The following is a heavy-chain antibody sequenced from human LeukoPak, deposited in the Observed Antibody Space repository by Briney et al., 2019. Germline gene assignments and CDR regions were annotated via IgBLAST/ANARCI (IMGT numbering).Heavy chain of an antibody. CDR3: TTYYVGEGGRGH. CDR2: INHSGST. CDR1: GGSFSDYY. V-gene: IGHV4-34*01. Sequence: SETLSLTCAVYGGSFSDYYWTWIRQPPGKGLEWIGEINHSGSTSYSPSLKSRVTISVDTSKNQFSLNLTSVTAADTAVYYCTTYYVGEGGRGHWGPGTLVTVSS. D-gene: IGHD2-21*01. J-gene: IGHJ4*02.